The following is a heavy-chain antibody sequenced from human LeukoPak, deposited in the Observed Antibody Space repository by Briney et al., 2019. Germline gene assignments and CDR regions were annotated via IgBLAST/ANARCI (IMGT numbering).Heavy chain of an antibody. CDR2: INPSGGST. CDR3: ATYLYGSGSQIDY. D-gene: IGHD3-10*01. J-gene: IGHJ4*02. Sequence: ASVKVSCKASGYTFTSYDINWVRQATGQGLEWMGIINPSGGSTSYAQKFQGRVTMTRDTSTSTVYMELSSLRSEDTAVYYCATYLYGSGSQIDYWGQGTLVTASS. CDR1: GYTFTSYD. V-gene: IGHV1-46*01.